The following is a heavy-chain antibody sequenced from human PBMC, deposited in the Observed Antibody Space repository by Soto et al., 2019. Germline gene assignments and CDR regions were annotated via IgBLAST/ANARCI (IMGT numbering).Heavy chain of an antibody. CDR2: VSYNSDNI. CDR3: VRDRCSGGSCYFDY. D-gene: IGHD2-15*01. Sequence: GGSLRLSCAASGFIFYDYAMHWVRQAPGKGLEWVSGVSYNSDNIGYADSVTGRFTISRDNAKNSLYLQMNSLRAEDTALYHCVRDRCSGGSCYFDYWGQGTLVTVSS. CDR1: GFIFYDYA. V-gene: IGHV3-9*01. J-gene: IGHJ4*02.